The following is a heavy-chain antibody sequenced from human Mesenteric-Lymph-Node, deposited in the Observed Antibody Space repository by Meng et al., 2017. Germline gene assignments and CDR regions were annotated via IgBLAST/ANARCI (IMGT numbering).Heavy chain of an antibody. Sequence: QVQLQEPGPGLVKPSQTLSLTCTVSGDSISSGDHYWSWSRQHPGKGLELIGHIYYSGSTSYNPSLKSRVTISVDKSKNQFSLNLSSVTAADTAVYYCARGGTGEMDYWGQGTLVTVSS. J-gene: IGHJ4*02. CDR1: GDSISSGDHY. CDR3: ARGGTGEMDY. CDR2: IYYSGST. V-gene: IGHV4-31*03.